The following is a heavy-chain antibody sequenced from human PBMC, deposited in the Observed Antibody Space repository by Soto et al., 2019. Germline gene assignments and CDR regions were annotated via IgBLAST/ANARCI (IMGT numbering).Heavy chain of an antibody. CDR1: GVTFSTYA. D-gene: IGHD1-26*01. CDR3: AIRKSGSFFDY. J-gene: IGHJ4*02. Sequence: PWGSLRLSCAASGVTFSTYAMSWVCQPQGKGLEWVSAISGSGGSTYYTDSVKGRFTISRDNTKNTLYLQMNSLRAEDTAVYYCAIRKSGSFFDYWGQGTLVTVSS. CDR2: ISGSGGST. V-gene: IGHV3-23*01.